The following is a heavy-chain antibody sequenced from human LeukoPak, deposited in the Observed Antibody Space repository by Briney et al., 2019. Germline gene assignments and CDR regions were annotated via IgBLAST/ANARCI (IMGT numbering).Heavy chain of an antibody. Sequence: PGGSLRLSCAASGFPFNMYWMTWVRQAPGKGLEWVANIKQDETETYFGASVKGRFTISRDNAKNSLYLQMNSLRAEDTAVYYCATEIAAAGTVDYWGQGTLVTVSS. CDR1: GFPFNMYW. D-gene: IGHD6-13*01. V-gene: IGHV3-7*01. J-gene: IGHJ4*02. CDR3: ATEIAAAGTVDY. CDR2: IKQDETET.